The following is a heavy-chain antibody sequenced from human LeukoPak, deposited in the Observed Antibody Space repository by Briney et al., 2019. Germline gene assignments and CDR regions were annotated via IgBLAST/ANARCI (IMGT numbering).Heavy chain of an antibody. J-gene: IGHJ4*02. D-gene: IGHD3-22*01. CDR2: IIPILGIA. CDR3: ARTGRVYYDSSGYFERAFDY. Sequence: SVKVSCKASGGTFSSYTISWVRQAPGQGLEWMGRIIPILGIANYAQKFQGRVTITADKTTSTAYMELSSPRSEDTAVYYCARTGRVYYDSSGYFERAFDYWGQGTLVTVSS. V-gene: IGHV1-69*02. CDR1: GGTFSSYT.